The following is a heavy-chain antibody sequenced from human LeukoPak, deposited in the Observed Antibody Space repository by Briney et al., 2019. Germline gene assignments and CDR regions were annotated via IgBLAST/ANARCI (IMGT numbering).Heavy chain of an antibody. J-gene: IGHJ4*02. Sequence: GGSLRLSCAASGFIFSSYGMHWVRQAPGKGLEWVAVISYDGSNKYYADSVEGQFAISRDNSKNTLYLQMNSLRAEDTAVYYCAKDDRLFGGNDYWSQGTLVTVSS. D-gene: IGHD4-23*01. V-gene: IGHV3-30*18. CDR3: AKDDRLFGGNDY. CDR2: ISYDGSNK. CDR1: GFIFSSYG.